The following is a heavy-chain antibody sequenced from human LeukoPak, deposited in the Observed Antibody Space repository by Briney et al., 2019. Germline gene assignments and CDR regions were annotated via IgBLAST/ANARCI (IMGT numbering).Heavy chain of an antibody. D-gene: IGHD6-19*01. CDR1: GGSISSYY. CDR3: ASEGLALAGNFYY. Sequence: PSETLSLTCTVSGGSISSYYWSWIRQPPGKGLEWIGYIYYSGSTNYNPSLKSRVTISVDTSKNQFSLRVTSVTAADTGVYYCASEGLALAGNFYYWGQGALVTVSS. CDR2: IYYSGST. V-gene: IGHV4-59*08. J-gene: IGHJ4*02.